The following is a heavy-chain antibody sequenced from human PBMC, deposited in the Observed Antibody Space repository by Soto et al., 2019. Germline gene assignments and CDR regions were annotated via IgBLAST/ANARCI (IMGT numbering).Heavy chain of an antibody. D-gene: IGHD5-12*01. CDR1: GYSFTTYW. CDR2: IHPGESDT. CDR3: ATGIIVATPYGMDV. V-gene: IGHV5-51*01. Sequence: GESLKISCKSYGYSFTTYWIAWVRQMPGKGLEWMGSIHPGESDTRYSPSFQGQVTISADRSITTAYLQWSSLKASDTAMYYCATGIIVATPYGMDVWGQGTTVTVS. J-gene: IGHJ6*02.